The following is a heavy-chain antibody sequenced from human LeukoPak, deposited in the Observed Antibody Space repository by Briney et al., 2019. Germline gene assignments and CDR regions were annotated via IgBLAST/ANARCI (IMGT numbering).Heavy chain of an antibody. D-gene: IGHD1-1*01. V-gene: IGHV4-59*07. J-gene: IGHJ4*02. Sequence: PADLQSLTCTLSVGFISRHYGRGIRQPREGGVEGSGHNYYRGSTKYSPSLKSRVTISVDTSKNHFSLKLSSVTAADTAVYYCASSAGTAPTNFGYWGQGTLVTVS. CDR1: VGFISRHY. CDR3: ASSAGTAPTNFGY. CDR2: NYYRGST.